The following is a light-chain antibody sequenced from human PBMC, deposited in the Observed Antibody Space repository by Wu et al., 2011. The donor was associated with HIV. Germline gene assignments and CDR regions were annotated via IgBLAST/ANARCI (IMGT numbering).Light chain of an antibody. V-gene: IGKV3-20*01. CDR2: DAS. CDR3: QQYRSSPHT. Sequence: EIVLTQSPATQSLSPGERASLSCRASQSVGKHLAWYQQKPGQAPRLLIYDASSRVTGIPARFAGSGSGTDFTLTINRLEPEDFAVYYCQQYRSSPHTFGLGDRAGDQT. CDR1: QSVGKH. J-gene: IGKJ2*01.